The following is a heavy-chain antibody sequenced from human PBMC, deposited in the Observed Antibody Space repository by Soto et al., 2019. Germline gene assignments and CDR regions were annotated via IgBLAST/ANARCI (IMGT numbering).Heavy chain of an antibody. CDR2: IYYSGST. V-gene: IGHV4-30-4*01. J-gene: IGHJ5*02. CDR1: GGSISSGDYY. Sequence: LSLTCTVSGGSISSGDYYWSWIRQPPGKGLEWIGYIYYSGSTNYNPSLKSRVTISVDTSKNQFSLKLSSVTAADTAVYYCARVRGRLLRFDPWGQGTLVTVSS. CDR3: ARVRGRLLRFDP. D-gene: IGHD2-15*01.